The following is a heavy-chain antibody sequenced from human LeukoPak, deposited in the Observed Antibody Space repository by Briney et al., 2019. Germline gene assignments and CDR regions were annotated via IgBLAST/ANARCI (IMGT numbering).Heavy chain of an antibody. J-gene: IGHJ4*02. CDR1: GFTFSSYS. D-gene: IGHD3-10*01. V-gene: IGHV3-21*01. CDR3: ARAGITMVRGVITLDY. Sequence: GGSLRLSCAASGFTFSSYSMNWVRQAPGKGLEWVSSISSSSSYIYYADSVKGRFTISRDNAKNSLYLQMNSLRAEDTAVYYCARAGITMVRGVITLDYWGQGTLVTVSS. CDR2: ISSSSSYI.